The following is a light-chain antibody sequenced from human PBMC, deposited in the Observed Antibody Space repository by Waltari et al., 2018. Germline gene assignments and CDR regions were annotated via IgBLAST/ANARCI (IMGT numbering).Light chain of an antibody. CDR2: GNS. V-gene: IGLV1-40*01. J-gene: IGLJ1*01. CDR3: QSYDSGLSGYV. Sequence: QSVLTQPPSVSGAPGQRVTISCTGSSSNIGSFDVHWYQPLPGTAPNLLIYGNSNRPSGVPYRFSGSKSGTSASLAVSGLQAEDEADYFCQSYDSGLSGYVFGFGTKVTVL. CDR1: SSNIGSFD.